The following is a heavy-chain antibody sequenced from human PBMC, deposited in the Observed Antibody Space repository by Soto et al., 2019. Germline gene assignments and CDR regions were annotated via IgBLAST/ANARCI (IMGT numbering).Heavy chain of an antibody. CDR2: ISGSGGST. J-gene: IGHJ4*02. CDR3: AKGYDFWSGYWGTYYFDY. D-gene: IGHD3-3*01. Sequence: GGSLRLSCAASGFTFSSYAMSWVRQAPGKGLEWVSAISGSGGSTYYADSVKGRFTISRDNSKNTLYLQMNSLRAEDTAVYYCAKGYDFWSGYWGTYYFDYWGQGTLVTVSS. CDR1: GFTFSSYA. V-gene: IGHV3-23*01.